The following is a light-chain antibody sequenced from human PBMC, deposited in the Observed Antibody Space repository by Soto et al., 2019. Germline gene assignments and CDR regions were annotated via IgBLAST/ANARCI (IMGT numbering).Light chain of an antibody. CDR2: DSS. CDR1: QSVSSY. J-gene: IGKJ1*01. V-gene: IGKV3-11*01. Sequence: EVVLPQSPVPLSLSPGDRASLSCRASQSVSSYLAWYPTKPGQAPRLLIYDSSNRATGIPARFSGSGSGTDGILTIRSLEPEEGSVDYGQQRSNWPQTVGHGPQVDLK. CDR3: QQRSNWPQT.